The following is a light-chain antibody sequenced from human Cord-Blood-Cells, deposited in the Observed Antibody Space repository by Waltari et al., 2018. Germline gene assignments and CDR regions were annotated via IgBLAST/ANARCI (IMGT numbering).Light chain of an antibody. CDR3: SSYAGSNNWV. CDR1: SSDVGGYNY. CDR2: EFS. J-gene: IGLJ3*02. V-gene: IGLV2-8*01. Sequence: QSALTQPPSASGSPGQSVTISCTGTSSDVGGYNYVSWYQQHPGKAPKLMIYEFSKRPSGVPDRFSVSKSGNTASLTVSGLQAEDEADYYCSSYAGSNNWVFGGGTKLTVL.